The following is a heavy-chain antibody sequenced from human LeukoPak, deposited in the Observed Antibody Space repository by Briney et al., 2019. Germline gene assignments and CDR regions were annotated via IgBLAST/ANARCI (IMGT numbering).Heavy chain of an antibody. CDR1: GYTFTDSS. J-gene: IGHJ4*02. Sequence: GGSLRHSCAAPGYTFTDSSMRSIRPAPRKGLGRVSYISSSGRTIYYADSVKGRFTISRDNAKKSLYLQMNSLRAEDTAVYYCARDTLRIAVIDYWGQETLVTVSS. CDR3: ARDTLRIAVIDY. V-gene: IGHV3-11*01. D-gene: IGHD6-19*01. CDR2: ISSSGRTI.